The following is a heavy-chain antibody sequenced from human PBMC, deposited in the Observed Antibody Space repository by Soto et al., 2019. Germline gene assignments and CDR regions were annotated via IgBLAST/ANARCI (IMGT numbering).Heavy chain of an antibody. Sequence: QVQLVQSGAEVKKPGSSVKVSCKASGGTFSSYAISWVRQAPGQGLEWMGGIIPIFGTANYAQKFQGRVTMTADESTSTAYRELSSLRSEDTAVYYCAAAPRWLQLNYYYYGMDVWGQGTTVTVSS. D-gene: IGHD5-18*01. J-gene: IGHJ6*02. CDR2: IIPIFGTA. CDR3: AAAPRWLQLNYYYYGMDV. CDR1: GGTFSSYA. V-gene: IGHV1-69*12.